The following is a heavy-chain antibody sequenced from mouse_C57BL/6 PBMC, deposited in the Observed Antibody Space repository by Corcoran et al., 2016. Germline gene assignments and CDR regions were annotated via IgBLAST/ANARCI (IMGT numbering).Heavy chain of an antibody. Sequence: QIQLVQSGPELKKPGETVKISCKASGYTFTTYGMSWVKQAPGKGLKWMGWINTYSGVPTYADDFKGRFAFSLETSASTAYLQINNLKNEDTATYFCARDYCSSWFAYWGQGTLVTVS. D-gene: IGHD1-1*01. J-gene: IGHJ3*01. CDR3: ARDYCSSWFAY. CDR1: GYTFTTYG. CDR2: INTYSGVP. V-gene: IGHV9-3*01.